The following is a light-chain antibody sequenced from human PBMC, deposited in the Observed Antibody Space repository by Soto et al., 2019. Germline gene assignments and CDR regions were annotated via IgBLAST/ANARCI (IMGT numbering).Light chain of an antibody. V-gene: IGLV2-18*02. J-gene: IGLJ1*01. CDR3: TSYASSSAYV. Sequence: QSALTQPPSVSGSPGQSVAISCTGTSSDVGGYNRVSWYQQPPGKAPKLLIYDVSNRPSGGSTRFSGSKSGNTASLTISGLQAEDEADYYCTSYASSSAYVSGPGTKVTVL. CDR1: SSDVGGYNR. CDR2: DVS.